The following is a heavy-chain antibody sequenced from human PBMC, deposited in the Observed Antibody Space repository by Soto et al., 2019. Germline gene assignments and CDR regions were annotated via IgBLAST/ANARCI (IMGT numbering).Heavy chain of an antibody. CDR3: TTGMGYYFDL. V-gene: IGHV3-15*01. Sequence: GGSLRLSCVASGFNLSHPWMTWVRQAAGKGLEWVGRIKSKTDGGTADYAAPVKGRFTFSRDDSTNTVYLQMNSLKIEDTAVYFCTTGMGYYFDLWGRGTLVTVSS. D-gene: IGHD5-12*01. CDR1: GFNLSHPW. J-gene: IGHJ2*01. CDR2: IKSKTDGGTA.